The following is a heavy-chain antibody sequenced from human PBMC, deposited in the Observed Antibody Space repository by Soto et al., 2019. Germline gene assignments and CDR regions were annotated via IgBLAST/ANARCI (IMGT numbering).Heavy chain of an antibody. CDR2: ISGSGGST. CDR1: GFTFSSYA. D-gene: IGHD6-19*01. CDR3: AKMVKYSSGWWRGVGLAWFDP. J-gene: IGHJ5*02. Sequence: EVQLLESGGGLVQPGGSLRLSCAASGFTFSSYAMSWVRQAPGKGLEWVSAISGSGGSTYYADSVKGRFTISRDNSKNTLYLQMNSLRAEDTAVYYCAKMVKYSSGWWRGVGLAWFDPWGQGTLVTVSS. V-gene: IGHV3-23*01.